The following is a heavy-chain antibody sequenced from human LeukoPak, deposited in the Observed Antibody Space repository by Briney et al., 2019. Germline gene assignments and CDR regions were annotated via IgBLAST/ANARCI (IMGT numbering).Heavy chain of an antibody. D-gene: IGHD3-10*01. J-gene: IGHJ4*02. Sequence: PSETLSLTCTVSGYSIGSGYYWGWIRQPPGKGLERIGSIYHSGSTYYNPSLKSRVTISVDTSKNQFSLNLSSVTAADTAVYYCVNYGSGSYRRFDYWGQGTLVTVSS. CDR2: IYHSGST. V-gene: IGHV4-38-2*02. CDR3: VNYGSGSYRRFDY. CDR1: GYSIGSGYY.